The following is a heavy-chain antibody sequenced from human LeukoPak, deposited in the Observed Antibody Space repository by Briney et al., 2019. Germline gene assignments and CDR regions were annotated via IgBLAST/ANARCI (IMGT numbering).Heavy chain of an antibody. D-gene: IGHD6-13*01. V-gene: IGHV3-21*01. CDR3: ATPAAGPGAEYSQY. CDR1: GFTFSSYN. CDR2: ISSSSSYI. J-gene: IGHJ1*01. Sequence: PGGSLRLSCAASGFTFSSYNMNWVRQAPGKGLEWVSSISSSSSYIYYADSVKGRFTTSRDNAKNSLDLQMNSLKAEDTAVYYCATPAAGPGAEYSQYWGQGTLVIVSS.